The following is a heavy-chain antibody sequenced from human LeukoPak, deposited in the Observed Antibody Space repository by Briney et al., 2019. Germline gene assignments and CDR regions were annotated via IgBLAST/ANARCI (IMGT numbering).Heavy chain of an antibody. CDR2: ISGSGATT. Sequence: GGSLRLSCAASGFTFSSYGMHWVRQAPGKGLEWVSTISGSGATTYYADSVKGRFTISRDNSKNTLYLQMNSLRAEDTAVYYCATDIAAAGSLDYWGQGTLVTVSS. CDR3: ATDIAAAGSLDY. CDR1: GFTFSSYG. V-gene: IGHV3-23*01. J-gene: IGHJ4*02. D-gene: IGHD6-13*01.